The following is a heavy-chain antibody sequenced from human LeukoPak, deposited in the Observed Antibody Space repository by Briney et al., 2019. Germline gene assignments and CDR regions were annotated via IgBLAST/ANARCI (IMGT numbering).Heavy chain of an antibody. CDR3: ARGLRTTVWDYYYYMDV. CDR2: ISSISSYI. Sequence: GGSLRLSCAASGFTSSSYSMNWVRQAPGKGLEWVSSISSISSYIYYADSVKGRFTISRDNAKNSLFLQMNSLRVEDTAVYYCARGLRTTVWDYYYYMDVWGKGTTVTVSS. V-gene: IGHV3-21*01. J-gene: IGHJ6*03. D-gene: IGHD4-17*01. CDR1: GFTSSSYS.